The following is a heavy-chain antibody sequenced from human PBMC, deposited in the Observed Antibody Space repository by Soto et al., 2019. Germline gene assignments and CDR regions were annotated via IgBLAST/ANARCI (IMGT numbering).Heavy chain of an antibody. Sequence: GASVKVSCKASGYTFTSYDINWVRQATGQGLEWMGWMNPNSGNTGYAQKFQGRVTMTRNTSISTDYMELSSLSSEDTALYYCAKRDSSGWQTIDYWGQGTLVTVSS. D-gene: IGHD6-19*01. CDR1: GYTFTSYD. CDR2: MNPNSGNT. J-gene: IGHJ4*01. V-gene: IGHV1-8*01. CDR3: AKRDSSGWQTIDY.